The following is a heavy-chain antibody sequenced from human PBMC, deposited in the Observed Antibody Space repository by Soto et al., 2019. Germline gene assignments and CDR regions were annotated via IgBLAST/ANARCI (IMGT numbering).Heavy chain of an antibody. V-gene: IGHV1-8*01. D-gene: IGHD2-2*01. CDR3: ARGRKRVYCSSTSCYAPYYYYYAMDV. CDR2: MNPNSGNT. Sequence: ASVKVSCKASGYTFTSYDINWVRQATGQGLEWMGWMNPNSGNTGYAQKFQGRVTMTRNTSISTAYMELSSLRSEDTAVYYCARGRKRVYCSSTSCYAPYYYYYAMDVWGKGTPGTGSS. CDR1: GYTFTSYD. J-gene: IGHJ6*04.